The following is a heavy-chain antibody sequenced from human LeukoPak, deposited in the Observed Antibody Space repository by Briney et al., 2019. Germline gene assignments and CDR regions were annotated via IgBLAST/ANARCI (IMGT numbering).Heavy chain of an antibody. V-gene: IGHV4-38-2*02. D-gene: IGHD2-21*01. CDR3: ARGDYYYYYYYIDV. Sequence: PSETLSLTCTVSGYSISNGYYWGWIRQPPGKGLEWIGNIYHSGSTYYNPSLKSRVTISVDTSKNQFSLKLTSVTAADTAVYYCARGDYYYYYYYIDVWGKGTTATFSS. J-gene: IGHJ6*03. CDR2: IYHSGST. CDR1: GYSISNGYY.